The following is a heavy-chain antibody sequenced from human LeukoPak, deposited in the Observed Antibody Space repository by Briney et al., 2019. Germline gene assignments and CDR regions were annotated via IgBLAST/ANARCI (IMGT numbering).Heavy chain of an antibody. CDR1: GYSLTSYW. Sequence: GESLKISCKGSGYSLTSYWIGWVRQMPGKGLEWMGIIYPGDSDTRYSPSFQGQVTISADKSISTAYLQWSSLKASDTAMYYCARQLPAARDWFDPWGQGTLVTVSS. D-gene: IGHD2-2*01. CDR2: IYPGDSDT. CDR3: ARQLPAARDWFDP. J-gene: IGHJ5*02. V-gene: IGHV5-51*01.